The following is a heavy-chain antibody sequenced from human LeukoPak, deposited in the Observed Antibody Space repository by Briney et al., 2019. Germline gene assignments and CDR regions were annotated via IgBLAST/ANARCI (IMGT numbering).Heavy chain of an antibody. Sequence: ASVKVSCKGSRGTFSSYAISWVRQAPGQGLEWIGGIIPIFGTATYAQKFQGRVTITTDEYTSTAYTELSSLRSEDTAVYYCARDSDGSGSQYYYYYYMDVWGKGTTVTVSS. CDR3: ARDSDGSGSQYYYYYYMDV. V-gene: IGHV1-69*05. D-gene: IGHD3-10*01. CDR1: RGTFSSYA. CDR2: IIPIFGTA. J-gene: IGHJ6*03.